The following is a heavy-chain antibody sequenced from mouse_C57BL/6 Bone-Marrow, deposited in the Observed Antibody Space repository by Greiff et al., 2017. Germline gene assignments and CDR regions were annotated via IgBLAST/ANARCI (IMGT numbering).Heavy chain of an antibody. D-gene: IGHD1-1*01. Sequence: QVQLQQSGAELVRPGASVKLSCKASGYTFTDYYINWVKQRPGQGLEWIARIYPGSGNTYYNEKFKGKATLTAEKSSSTAYMQLSSLTSEDSAVYFCARGSSYDYWGQGTTLTVSS. CDR2: IYPGSGNT. V-gene: IGHV1-76*01. J-gene: IGHJ2*01. CDR1: GYTFTDYY. CDR3: ARGSSYDY.